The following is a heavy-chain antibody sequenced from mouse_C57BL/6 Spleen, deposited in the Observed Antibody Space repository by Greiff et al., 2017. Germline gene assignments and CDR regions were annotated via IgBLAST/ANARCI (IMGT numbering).Heavy chain of an antibody. J-gene: IGHJ2*01. CDR2: ISYDGSN. Sequence: EVQLVESGPGLVKPSQSLSLTCSVTGYSITSGYYWKWIRQFPGNKLEWMGYISYDGSNIYNPSLKNLISITLDTSTNQFFLKLNSVTTEDAASYYCARDEGLMGVDYWGQGTTLTVSS. D-gene: IGHD1-3*01. V-gene: IGHV3-6*01. CDR1: GYSITSGYY. CDR3: ARDEGLMGVDY.